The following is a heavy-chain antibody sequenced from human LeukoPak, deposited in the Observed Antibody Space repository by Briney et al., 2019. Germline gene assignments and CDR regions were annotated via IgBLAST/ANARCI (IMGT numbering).Heavy chain of an antibody. D-gene: IGHD2-15*01. Sequence: GGSLRLSCAASGFTFSSCSLNWVRQAPGKGLEWVSFISSSSITIYYADSVKCRFTISRDNAEKSLYLQMNSLRAEDTAVYYCARDRGGSYSAIDYWGQGTLVTVSS. CDR3: ARDRGGSYSAIDY. V-gene: IGHV3-48*04. CDR1: GFTFSSCS. CDR2: ISSSSITI. J-gene: IGHJ4*02.